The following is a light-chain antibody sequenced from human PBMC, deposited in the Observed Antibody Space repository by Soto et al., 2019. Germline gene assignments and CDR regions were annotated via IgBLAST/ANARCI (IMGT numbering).Light chain of an antibody. CDR3: QQYETFSGT. V-gene: IGKV1-5*01. CDR2: DAS. J-gene: IGKJ1*01. Sequence: DIQMTQSPSPLSASVGDRVTITCRASQTIRTRLAWYQQKPGKAPKLLIYDASALPRGVPSRFSGSGSGTKFTLTIASLQPDDFATYYCQQYETFSGTFGPGTKV. CDR1: QTIRTR.